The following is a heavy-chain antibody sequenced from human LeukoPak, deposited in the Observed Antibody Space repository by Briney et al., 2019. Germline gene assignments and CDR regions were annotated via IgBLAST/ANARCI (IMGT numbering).Heavy chain of an antibody. CDR2: IYYSGST. V-gene: IGHV4-59*08. Sequence: SETLSLTCTVSGGSISSYYWSWIRQPPGKGLEWIGYIYYSGSTNYNPSLKSRVTISVDTSKNQFSLKLSSVTAADTAVYYCARRGGYYYGSGSPLYFDYWGQGTLVTVSS. D-gene: IGHD3-10*01. J-gene: IGHJ4*02. CDR3: ARRGGYYYGSGSPLYFDY. CDR1: GGSISSYY.